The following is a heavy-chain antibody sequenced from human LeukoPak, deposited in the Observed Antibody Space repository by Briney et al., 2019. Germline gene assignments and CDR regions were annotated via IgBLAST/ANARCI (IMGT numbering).Heavy chain of an antibody. J-gene: IGHJ4*02. V-gene: IGHV3-23*01. Sequence: GGSLRLSCAASGFIFSNYAMTWVRQAPGKGLEWVSSFSVSGGRTYYADSVKGRFTISRDNSKNTLYLQMNSLRAGDTAVYFCAKGLLDPNLVLDYWGQGTLVTVSS. D-gene: IGHD2-8*02. CDR1: GFIFSNYA. CDR2: FSVSGGRT. CDR3: AKGLLDPNLVLDY.